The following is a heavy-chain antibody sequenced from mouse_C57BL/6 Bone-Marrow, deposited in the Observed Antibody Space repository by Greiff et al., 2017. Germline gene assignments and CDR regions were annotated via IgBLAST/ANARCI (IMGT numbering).Heavy chain of an antibody. D-gene: IGHD1-2*01. CDR3: ARDLPITTAYAMDY. CDR2: IDPSDSYT. J-gene: IGHJ4*01. CDR1: GYTFTSYW. V-gene: IGHV1-69*01. Sequence: QVQLQQSGAELVMPGASVKLSCKASGYTFTSYWMHWVKQRPGQGLEWIGEIDPSDSYTNYNGKFKGKATLTADKSSSTAYMQLSSLTSEDSAVYFCARDLPITTAYAMDYWGQGTSVTVSS.